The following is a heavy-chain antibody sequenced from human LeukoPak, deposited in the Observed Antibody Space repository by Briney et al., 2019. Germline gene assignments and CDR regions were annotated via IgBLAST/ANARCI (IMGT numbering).Heavy chain of an antibody. V-gene: IGHV1-8*03. CDR2: MNPNSGNT. CDR3: ARGLRVRYDFWSGYLDAFDI. J-gene: IGHJ3*02. Sequence: ASVKLSCKASGYTFTSYDINWVRQATGQGLEWMGWMNPNSGNTGYAQKFQGRVTITRNTSISTAYMELSSLRSEDTAVYYCARGLRVRYDFWSGYLDAFDIWGQETMVTVSS. D-gene: IGHD3-3*01. CDR1: GYTFTSYD.